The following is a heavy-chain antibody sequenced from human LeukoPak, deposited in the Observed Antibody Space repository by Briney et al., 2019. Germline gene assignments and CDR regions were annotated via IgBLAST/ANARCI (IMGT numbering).Heavy chain of an antibody. Sequence: TLSLTXXXXXGSISXSSYYWGWIRQPPGTGLEWVGSIYYSGSTYYNPSLKSRVTISVDTSKNQFSLKLSSVTAADTAVYYCARRAVAGLLDYWGQGTLVTISS. CDR1: XGSISXSSYY. D-gene: IGHD6-19*01. CDR2: IYYSGST. J-gene: IGHJ4*02. CDR3: ARRAVAGLLDY. V-gene: IGHV4-39*01.